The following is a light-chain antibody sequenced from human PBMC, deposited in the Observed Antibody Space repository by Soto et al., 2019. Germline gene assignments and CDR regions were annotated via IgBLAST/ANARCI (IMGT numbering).Light chain of an antibody. CDR1: SSNVGINY. J-gene: IGLJ2*01. V-gene: IGLV1-51*01. CDR2: DDS. CDR3: ATWDSSLTAVL. Sequence: QSLLTQPPSLSAAPGQKVTISCSGSSSNVGINYVSWYQQLPGTAPKLLIFDDSKRPSGIPDRFSGSKSGTSATLGITGLQAGDEADYYCATWDSSLTAVLFGGGTKLTVL.